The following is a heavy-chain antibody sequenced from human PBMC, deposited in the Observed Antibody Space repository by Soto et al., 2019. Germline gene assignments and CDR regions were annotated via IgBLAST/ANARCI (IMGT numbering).Heavy chain of an antibody. Sequence: ASVKVSCKASGGTFSSYAISWVRQAPGQGLEWMGXIIPIFGEANHAQKFQGRATITADKSTSKDYMELSSLRPEDTAVYYCASQTPLLLWFGDDGMDVWGQGNTVT. D-gene: IGHD3-10*01. CDR1: GGTFSSYA. CDR3: ASQTPLLLWFGDDGMDV. J-gene: IGHJ6*02. V-gene: IGHV1-69*06. CDR2: IIPIFGEA.